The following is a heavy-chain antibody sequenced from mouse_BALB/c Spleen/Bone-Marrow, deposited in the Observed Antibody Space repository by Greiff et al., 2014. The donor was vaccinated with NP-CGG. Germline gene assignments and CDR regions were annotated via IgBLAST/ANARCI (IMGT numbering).Heavy chain of an antibody. D-gene: IGHD2-1*01. CDR3: ARGGYGNYYFDY. CDR1: GYTFTSSW. Sequence: QVQLKEAGSVLVRPGASVKLSCKASGYTFTSSWVHWGEQRPGQGLEWIGEIHPNSGNTNYNEKFKGKATLTVDTSSSTAYVDLSSLTSEDSAVYYCARGGYGNYYFDYWGQGTTLTVSS. J-gene: IGHJ2*01. CDR2: IHPNSGNT. V-gene: IGHV1S130*01.